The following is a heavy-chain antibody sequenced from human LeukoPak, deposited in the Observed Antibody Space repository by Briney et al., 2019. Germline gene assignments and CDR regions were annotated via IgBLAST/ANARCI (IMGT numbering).Heavy chain of an antibody. J-gene: IGHJ4*02. D-gene: IGHD3-10*01. CDR1: GFTFSSYS. Sequence: MTGGSLRLSCAASGFTFSSYSMNWVRQAPGKGLEWVSSISSSSSYIYYADSVKGRFTISRDNSKNTLYLQMNSLRAEDTAVYYCARDGARESTLDIWGQGTLVTVSS. CDR3: ARDGARESTLDI. V-gene: IGHV3-21*01. CDR2: ISSSSSYI.